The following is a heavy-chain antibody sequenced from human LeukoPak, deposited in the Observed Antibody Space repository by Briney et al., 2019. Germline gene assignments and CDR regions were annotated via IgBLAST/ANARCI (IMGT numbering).Heavy chain of an antibody. CDR3: ARDLDGIAVANDAFDI. J-gene: IGHJ3*02. CDR2: IYYSGST. D-gene: IGHD6-19*01. V-gene: IGHV4-39*07. CDR1: GGSISSGSYY. Sequence: SETLSLTCTVSGGSISSGSYYWGWIRQPPGEGLEWIGSIYYSGSTYYNPSLKSRVTISVDTSKNQFSLKLSSVTAADTAVYYCARDLDGIAVANDAFDIWGQGTMVTVSS.